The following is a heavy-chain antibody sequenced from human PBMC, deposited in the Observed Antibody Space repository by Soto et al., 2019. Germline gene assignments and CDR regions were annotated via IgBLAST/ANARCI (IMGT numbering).Heavy chain of an antibody. J-gene: IGHJ4*02. Sequence: QVQLQESGPGLVKPSQTLSLTCTVSGGSISSGGYYWSWIRQHPGKGLEWIGYIDYSGSTYYNPSLTSRVTISVDTSKNPFSLKLSSVTAADTAVYYCARRYGGNFDYWGQGTLVTVSS. D-gene: IGHD2-15*01. CDR1: GGSISSGGYY. CDR2: IDYSGST. CDR3: ARRYGGNFDY. V-gene: IGHV4-31*03.